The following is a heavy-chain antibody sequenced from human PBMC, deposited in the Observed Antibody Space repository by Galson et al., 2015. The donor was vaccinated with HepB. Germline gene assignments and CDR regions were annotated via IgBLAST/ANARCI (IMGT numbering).Heavy chain of an antibody. CDR3: ARDLYNTGGY. CDR2: IKYDGSKI. Sequence: SLRLSCADSAFTFSRSLMTWVRQAQGKGLEWVANIKYDGSKIHYVDSVKGRFTISRDNAKNSVFLQMNSLRVEDTAVYHCARDLYNTGGYCGQGTLVTVSS. V-gene: IGHV3-7*03. J-gene: IGHJ4*02. D-gene: IGHD5-24*01. CDR1: AFTFSRSL.